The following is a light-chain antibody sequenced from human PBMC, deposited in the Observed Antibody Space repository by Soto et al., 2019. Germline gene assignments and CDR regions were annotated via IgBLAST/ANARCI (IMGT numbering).Light chain of an antibody. Sequence: DIQMTQSPSSLSASVGNRVTSTCRASQSISTDLNWYQKKPGKAPNLLIYDASRLQSGVPSRFSGSGGGTDFTLSISSVQPEDFATYFCQQSYMDPITFGQGTRLEI. V-gene: IGKV1-39*01. CDR2: DAS. CDR1: QSISTD. J-gene: IGKJ5*01. CDR3: QQSYMDPIT.